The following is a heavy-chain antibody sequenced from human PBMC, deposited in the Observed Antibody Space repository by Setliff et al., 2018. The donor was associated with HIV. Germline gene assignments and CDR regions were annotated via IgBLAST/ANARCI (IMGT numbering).Heavy chain of an antibody. J-gene: IGHJ4*02. D-gene: IGHD3-22*01. CDR2: ISGSGGST. CDR3: AKNRNLVVVISTFDC. V-gene: IGHV3-23*01. CDR1: GFTFGDYA. Sequence: GGSLRLSCTASGFTFGDYAVSWARQAPGKGLEWVSAISGSGGSTYYADSVKGRFTISRDNSKNTLYLQMNSLRAEDTAVYYCAKNRNLVVVISTFDCWGQGTLVTVSS.